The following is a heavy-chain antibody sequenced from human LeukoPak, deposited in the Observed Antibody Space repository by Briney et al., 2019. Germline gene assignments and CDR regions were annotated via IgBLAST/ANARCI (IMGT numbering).Heavy chain of an antibody. CDR2: MSSDGRNN. V-gene: IGHV3-30*04. D-gene: IGHD2-15*01. J-gene: IGHJ4*02. CDR3: AKDHSGSGRAFEY. Sequence: GRSLRLSCATSGFTFSSCGIHWVRQAPGKGLEWVALMSSDGRNNYYADSVKGRFTISRDNSKDTLYLQMNSLRAGDTAVYYCAKDHSGSGRAFEYWGQGTLVTVSS. CDR1: GFTFSSCG.